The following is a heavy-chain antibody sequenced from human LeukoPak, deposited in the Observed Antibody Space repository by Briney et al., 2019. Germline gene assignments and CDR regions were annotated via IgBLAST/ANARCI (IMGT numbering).Heavy chain of an antibody. CDR2: MNPSSGYT. J-gene: IGHJ2*01. CDR3: ARISDHNWYFDL. CDR1: GYSFTTYD. Sequence: GASVRVSCKAPGYSFTTYDTNWVRKATGQGLEWMGWMNPSSGYTGYSQKFQGRVTMTRNTSITTAYMELSSLRSEDTAVYYCARISDHNWYFDLWGRGTLVTVSS. V-gene: IGHV1-8*01. D-gene: IGHD1-14*01.